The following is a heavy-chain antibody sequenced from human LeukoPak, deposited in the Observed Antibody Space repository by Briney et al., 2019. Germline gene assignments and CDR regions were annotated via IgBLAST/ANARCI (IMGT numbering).Heavy chain of an antibody. CDR1: GITLSNYG. CDR2: ISGSGGGT. Sequence: GGSLRLSCAVSGITLSNYGMTWVRQAPGKGLEWVAGISGSGGGTNYADSVKGRFTISRDNSKNTLYLQMNSLRAEDTAVYYCAKDDFGGELPTTYYYYGMDVWGQGTTVTVSS. CDR3: AKDDFGGELPTTYYYYGMDV. J-gene: IGHJ6*02. V-gene: IGHV3-23*01. D-gene: IGHD1-26*01.